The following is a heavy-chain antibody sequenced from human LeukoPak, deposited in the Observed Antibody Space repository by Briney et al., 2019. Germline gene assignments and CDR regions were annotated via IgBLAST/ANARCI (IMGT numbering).Heavy chain of an antibody. CDR3: ARDGMITAYAFDI. CDR2: INSSGDYT. CDR1: EFSFSSHS. V-gene: IGHV3-21*01. D-gene: IGHD3-16*01. Sequence: GGSLRLSCAASEFSFSSHSMNWVRQAPGKGLEWVSTINSSGDYTCYADSVKGRFTVSRDNAKNSLYLQMNSLRAEDTAVYYCARDGMITAYAFDIWGQGTMVTVSS. J-gene: IGHJ3*02.